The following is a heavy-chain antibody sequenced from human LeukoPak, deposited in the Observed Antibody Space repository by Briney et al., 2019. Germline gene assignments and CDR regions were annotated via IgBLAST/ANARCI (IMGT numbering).Heavy chain of an antibody. J-gene: IGHJ2*01. CDR3: ARGYGDYVWYFDL. V-gene: IGHV1-3*01. Sequence: GASVKVSCKASGYTFTSYAMHWVRQAPGQRLEWMGWINAGNGNTKYSQKFQGRVTITRDTSASTAYMELSSLRPEDTAVYYCARGYGDYVWYFDLWGRGTLVTVSS. D-gene: IGHD4-17*01. CDR1: GYTFTSYA. CDR2: INAGNGNT.